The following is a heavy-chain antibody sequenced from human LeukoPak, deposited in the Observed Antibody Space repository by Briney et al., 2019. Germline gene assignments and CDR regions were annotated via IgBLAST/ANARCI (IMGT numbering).Heavy chain of an antibody. J-gene: IGHJ3*02. CDR1: GFTFSNYW. D-gene: IGHD6-13*01. CDR3: ARDSEKSSSFAFDI. Sequence: GGSLRLSCAASGFTFSNYWMAWVRQAPGKGLEWVANINLDGSEKDYVDSLKGRCTISRDDAKNSLYLQVNTLRAEDTALYYCARDSEKSSSFAFDIWGQGTVVTVPS. CDR2: INLDGSEK. V-gene: IGHV3-7*01.